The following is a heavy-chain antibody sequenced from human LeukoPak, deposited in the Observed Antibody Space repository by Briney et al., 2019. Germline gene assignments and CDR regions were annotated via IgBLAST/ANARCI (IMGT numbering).Heavy chain of an antibody. J-gene: IGHJ5*02. D-gene: IGHD5-12*01. CDR1: GFIFSQYS. CDR2: IRSSIET. CDR3: ARDAGNSGYGCDL. Sequence: GGSLRLSCSASGFIFSQYSMNWVRQAPGNGLALVSHIRSSIETFYADSVKGRFTISRDNARNSLYLQMNNLRGEDTAIYYCARDAGNSGYGCDLWGQGTLVTVSS. V-gene: IGHV3-48*01.